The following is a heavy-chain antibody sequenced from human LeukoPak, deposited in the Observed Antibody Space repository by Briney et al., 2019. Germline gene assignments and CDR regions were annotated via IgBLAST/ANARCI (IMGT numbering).Heavy chain of an antibody. V-gene: IGHV1-69*01. Sequence: SVKVSCKASGGTFSSYAISWVRQAPGQGLEWMGGIIPIFGTANYAQKFQGRVTITADESTGTAYMELSSLRSEDTAVYYCARARTTRDGYNYGAFDIWGQGTMVTVSS. J-gene: IGHJ3*02. CDR3: ARARTTRDGYNYGAFDI. CDR1: GGTFSSYA. D-gene: IGHD5-24*01. CDR2: IIPIFGTA.